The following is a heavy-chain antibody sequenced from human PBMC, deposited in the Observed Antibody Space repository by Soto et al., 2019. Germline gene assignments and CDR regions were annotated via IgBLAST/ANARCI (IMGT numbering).Heavy chain of an antibody. Sequence: SLRLSCVASGFNLSHPWMTWVRQAAGKGLEWVGRIKSKTDGGTAGYAAPVKGRATISRDDSKNTVYLQMNSLKTEDTAVYYCTTGIYYDILTGYHNVAYWGQGALVTVSS. CDR1: GFNLSHPW. J-gene: IGHJ4*02. CDR3: TTGIYYDILTGYHNVAY. CDR2: IKSKTDGGTA. D-gene: IGHD3-9*01. V-gene: IGHV3-15*01.